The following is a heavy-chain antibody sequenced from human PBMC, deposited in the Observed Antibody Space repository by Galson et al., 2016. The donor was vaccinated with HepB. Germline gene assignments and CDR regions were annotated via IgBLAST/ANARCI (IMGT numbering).Heavy chain of an antibody. Sequence: SLRLSCAASGFTFSRYGMHWVRQAPGKGLEWVAFISYDGSKKKYADSVKGRFTISRDNSKKTLYLQMNSLRAEDTAVYYCAKDGRIYCSSASCHDHFHYWGQGTLVTVSS. V-gene: IGHV3-30*18. D-gene: IGHD2-2*01. CDR1: GFTFSRYG. CDR3: AKDGRIYCSSASCHDHFHY. CDR2: ISYDGSKK. J-gene: IGHJ4*02.